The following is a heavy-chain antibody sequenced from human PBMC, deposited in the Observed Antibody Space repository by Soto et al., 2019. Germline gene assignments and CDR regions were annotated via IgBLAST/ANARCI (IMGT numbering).Heavy chain of an antibody. J-gene: IGHJ4*02. D-gene: IGHD3-22*01. CDR3: ARAAYYYDSSGSNYGPFDY. CDR1: GGSISSGGYS. V-gene: IGHV4-30-2*01. Sequence: SETLSLTCAVSGGSISSGGYSWSWIRQPPGKGLEWIGYIYHSGSTYYNPSLKSRVTISVDRSKNQFSLKLSSVTAADTAAYYCARAAYYYDSSGSNYGPFDYWGQGTLVTVSS. CDR2: IYHSGST.